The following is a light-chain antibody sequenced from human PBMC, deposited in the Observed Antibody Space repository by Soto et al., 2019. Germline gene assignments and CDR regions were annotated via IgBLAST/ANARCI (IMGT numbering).Light chain of an antibody. CDR2: DAS. Sequence: EIVLTQCPATLSLSPGERATLSCRASLSVRGFLASYQQKRGQAPRLLIYDASNRATGIPANFSGRGSGTDFTLTFSSLDPEDFAVYCCQQRSDWLGPFGQGTKVEIE. CDR3: QQRSDWLGP. J-gene: IGKJ1*01. CDR1: LSVRGF. V-gene: IGKV3-11*01.